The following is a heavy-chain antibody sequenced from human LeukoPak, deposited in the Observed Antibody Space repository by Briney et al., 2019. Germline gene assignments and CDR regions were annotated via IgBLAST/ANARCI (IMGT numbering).Heavy chain of an antibody. CDR2: ISGSGGST. CDR1: GFTFSSYA. V-gene: IGHV3-23*01. J-gene: IGHJ4*02. CDR3: AKDRDYDILTGYYPTFDY. Sequence: QTGGSLRLSCAASGFTFSSYAMSWVRQAPGKGLEWVSAISGSGGSTYYAASVKGRFTISRDNSKNTLYLQMNSLRAEDTAVYYCAKDRDYDILTGYYPTFDYWGQGTLVTVSS. D-gene: IGHD3-9*01.